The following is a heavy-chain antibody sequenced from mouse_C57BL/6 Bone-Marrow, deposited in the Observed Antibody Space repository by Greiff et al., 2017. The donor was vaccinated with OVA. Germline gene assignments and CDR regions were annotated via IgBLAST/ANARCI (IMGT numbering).Heavy chain of an antibody. V-gene: IGHV1-42*01. CDR2: INPSTGGT. CDR3: ARGRYYYGSSLWFAY. D-gene: IGHD1-1*01. J-gene: IGHJ3*01. Sequence: EVKLQESGPELVKPGASVKISCKASGYSFTGYYMNWVKQSPEKSLEWIGEINPSTGGTTYNQKFKAKATLTVDKSSSTAYMQLKSLTSEDSAVYYCARGRYYYGSSLWFAYWGQGTLVTVSA. CDR1: GYSFTGYY.